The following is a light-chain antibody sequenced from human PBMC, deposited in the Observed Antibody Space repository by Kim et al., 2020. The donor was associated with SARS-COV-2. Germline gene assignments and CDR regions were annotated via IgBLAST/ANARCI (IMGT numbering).Light chain of an antibody. CDR3: QKSHNLPLT. CDR1: QGISNY. Sequence: SSVGDRIPLTCRASQGISNYLTWYQPKPGKAPNLLIYAASSLETGVPPRFRGSGSGTGFPFTITSLQPEDFATYYCQKSHNLPLTFGEGTKVDIK. J-gene: IGKJ1*01. CDR2: AAS. V-gene: IGKV1-33*01.